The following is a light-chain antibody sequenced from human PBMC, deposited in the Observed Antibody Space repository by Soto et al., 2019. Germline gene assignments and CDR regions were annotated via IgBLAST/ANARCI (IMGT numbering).Light chain of an antibody. CDR3: HHYVGSPWA. Sequence: IVLTQSPGTLSLSPGDRATLSCRASQSVNRFLAWFQQKPGQAPRLLIYGASNRATGIPDRFSGSGSETDFTLTITSLVPEDSAVYYCHHYVGSPWAFGQGTTVEIK. J-gene: IGKJ1*01. CDR2: GAS. V-gene: IGKV3-20*01. CDR1: QSVNRF.